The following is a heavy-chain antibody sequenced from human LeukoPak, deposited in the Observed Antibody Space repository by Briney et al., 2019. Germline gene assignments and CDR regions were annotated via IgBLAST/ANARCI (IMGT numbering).Heavy chain of an antibody. CDR2: ITGNSNYI. CDR1: GFTFNNYA. CDR3: ARDRVSGSGSIDY. J-gene: IGHJ4*02. V-gene: IGHV3-21*01. Sequence: GGSLRLSCAASGFTFNNYAMSWVRQAPGKGLEWVSFITGNSNYIYYADSVKGRFTISRDNAKNSLYLQMNSLRVEDTAVYYCARDRVSGSGSIDYWGQGTLVTVSS. D-gene: IGHD3-10*01.